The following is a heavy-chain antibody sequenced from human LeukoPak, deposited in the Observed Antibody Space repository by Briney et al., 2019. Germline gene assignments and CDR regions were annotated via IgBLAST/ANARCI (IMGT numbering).Heavy chain of an antibody. V-gene: IGHV4-39*01. Sequence: KGLEWIGSIYDSGSTYSTPSLKSRVTISVDTSKNQFSLKLNSVTAADTAVYYCARHYGPWGQGTLVTVSS. CDR3: ARHYGP. CDR2: IYDSGST. D-gene: IGHD3-10*01. J-gene: IGHJ5*02.